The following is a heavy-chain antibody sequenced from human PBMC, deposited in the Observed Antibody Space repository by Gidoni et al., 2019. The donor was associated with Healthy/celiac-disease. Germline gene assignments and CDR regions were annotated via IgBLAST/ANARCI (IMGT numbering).Heavy chain of an antibody. CDR2: IKSKTDGGTT. Sequence: EVQLVEYGGGLVKPGGSLRLSCAASGFTFSNAWLSWVRQAPGKGLEWVGRIKSKTDGGTTDYAAPVKGRFTISRDDSKNTLYLQMNSLKTEDTAVYYCTTTRYYDSSGYPYYFDYWGQGTLVTVSS. J-gene: IGHJ4*02. CDR1: GFTFSNAW. V-gene: IGHV3-15*01. CDR3: TTTRYYDSSGYPYYFDY. D-gene: IGHD3-22*01.